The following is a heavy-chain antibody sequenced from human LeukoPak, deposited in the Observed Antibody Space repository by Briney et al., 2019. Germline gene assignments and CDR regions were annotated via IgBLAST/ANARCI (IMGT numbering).Heavy chain of an antibody. CDR1: GYTFTNYA. Sequence: ASVKVSCKASGYTFTNYAMNWVRQAPGQGLEWMGWINTNTGNPTYAQGFTGRFVFSLDTSVSTAYLQISSLKAEDTAVYYCARTDIVLMVYAISAEYFQHWGQGTLVTVSS. CDR3: ARTDIVLMVYAISAEYFQH. CDR2: INTNTGNP. J-gene: IGHJ1*01. D-gene: IGHD2-8*01. V-gene: IGHV7-4-1*02.